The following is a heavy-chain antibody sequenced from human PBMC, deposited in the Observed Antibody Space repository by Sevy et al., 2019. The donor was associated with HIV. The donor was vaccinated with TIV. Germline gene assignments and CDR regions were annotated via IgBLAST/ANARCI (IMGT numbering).Heavy chain of an antibody. V-gene: IGHV3-11*01. D-gene: IGHD2-15*01. CDR1: GFTFSDYF. J-gene: IGHJ4*02. CDR3: AAGVGAAPGDY. Sequence: GGSLRLSCAASGFTFSDYFMTWIRQAPGKGLEWVSHISGSGITTYYADSVKGRFIVSRDNAKNSLYLQMNSLRAEDTAVFCCAAGVGAAPGDYWGQGTLVTVSS. CDR2: ISGSGITT.